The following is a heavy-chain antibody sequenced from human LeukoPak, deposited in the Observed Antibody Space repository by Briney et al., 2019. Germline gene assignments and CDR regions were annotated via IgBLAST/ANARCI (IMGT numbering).Heavy chain of an antibody. CDR3: AKVVRYSYFDY. CDR2: ISGSGGST. D-gene: IGHD5-18*01. CDR1: GFTFSSYA. Sequence: GGSLRLSCAASGFTFSSYAMSWVRHAPGKGLEWVSTISGSGGSTYYADSVKGRFTISRDDSRNTLYLHMNSLRAEDTAIYYCAKVVRYSYFDYWGQGTLVTVSS. J-gene: IGHJ4*02. V-gene: IGHV3-23*01.